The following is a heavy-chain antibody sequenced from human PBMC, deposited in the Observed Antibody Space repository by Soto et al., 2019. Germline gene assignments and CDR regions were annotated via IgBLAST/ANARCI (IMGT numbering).Heavy chain of an antibody. Sequence: GASVKVSCKASGYTFTSYYMHLVRQAPGQRLEWMGIIDPSGGSTTYAQKFQGRVTMTRDTSTSTVYVEVYSLTSEDTAVYYCARVGFYYDSGGYYYDYWGQGTRVTVSS. CDR1: GYTFTSYY. D-gene: IGHD3-22*01. CDR3: ARVGFYYDSGGYYYDY. J-gene: IGHJ4*02. CDR2: IDPSGGST. V-gene: IGHV1-46*01.